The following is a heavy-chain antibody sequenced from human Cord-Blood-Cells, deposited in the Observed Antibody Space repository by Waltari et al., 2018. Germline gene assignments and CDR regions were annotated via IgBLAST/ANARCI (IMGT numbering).Heavy chain of an antibody. CDR1: GFTFSSYG. CDR3: ARAEYWYFDL. CDR2: IWYDGSNK. V-gene: IGHV3-33*01. Sequence: QVQLVESGGGVVQPGRSLRLSCAASGFTFSSYGMHWVRQAPGKGLERVAVIWYDGSNKYYADSVKGRFTISRDNSKNTLYLQMNSLRAEDTAVYYCARAEYWYFDLWGRGTLVTVSS. J-gene: IGHJ2*01.